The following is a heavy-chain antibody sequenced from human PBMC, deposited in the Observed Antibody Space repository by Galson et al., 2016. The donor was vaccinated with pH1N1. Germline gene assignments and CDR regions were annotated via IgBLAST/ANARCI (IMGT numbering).Heavy chain of an antibody. V-gene: IGHV3-11*06. Sequence: SLRLSCAASGFTFTDYYMSWIRQAPGKGLEWIAYISSSGSYINYADSVKGRFTVSRDHANRSLWLPLNSLTVEDTAVYFCARNGRYVHCGGGNCYPAEDFQYWSRGTLVSVSS. CDR2: ISSSGSYI. J-gene: IGHJ1*01. CDR1: GFTFTDYY. CDR3: ARNGRYVHCGGGNCYPAEDFQY. D-gene: IGHD2-15*01.